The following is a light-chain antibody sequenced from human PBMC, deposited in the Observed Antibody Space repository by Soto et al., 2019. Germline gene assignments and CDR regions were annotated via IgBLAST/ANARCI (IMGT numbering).Light chain of an antibody. V-gene: IGKV3D-15*01. CDR1: QSVSIN. Sequence: EIVMTQSPGTLSVSPGERATLSCRASQSVSINLAWYQQKPAQAPRLLIYDASTRATGIPARFSGSGSGTEFTLTISSLQAKDFAVYYCQQYNNWHPLTFGGGTKVDIK. CDR2: DAS. CDR3: QQYNNWHPLT. J-gene: IGKJ4*01.